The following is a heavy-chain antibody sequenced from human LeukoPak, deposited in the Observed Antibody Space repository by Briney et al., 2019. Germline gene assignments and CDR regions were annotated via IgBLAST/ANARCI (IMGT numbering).Heavy chain of an antibody. J-gene: IGHJ6*03. V-gene: IGHV3-30*02. Sequence: PGGSLRLSCAASGFTFSSYGMHWVRQAPGKGLEWVAFIRYDGSNKYYADSVKGRFTISRDNSKNTLYLQMNSLRAEDTAVYYCAKGTAISYSYMDVWGKGTTVTISS. D-gene: IGHD2-21*02. CDR1: GFTFSSYG. CDR3: AKGTAISYSYMDV. CDR2: IRYDGSNK.